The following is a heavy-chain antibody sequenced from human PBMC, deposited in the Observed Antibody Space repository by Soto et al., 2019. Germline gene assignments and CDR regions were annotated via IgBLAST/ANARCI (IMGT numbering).Heavy chain of an antibody. Sequence: PGGSLRLSCAASGFTFSSYAMSWVRQAPGKGLEWVSAISGSGGSTYYADSVKGRFTISRDNSKNTLYLQMNSLRAEDTAVYYCAVTYYYDSSGYYYGDYYFDYWGQGTLVTVSS. V-gene: IGHV3-23*01. CDR3: AVTYYYDSSGYYYGDYYFDY. J-gene: IGHJ4*02. CDR1: GFTFSSYA. D-gene: IGHD3-22*01. CDR2: ISGSGGST.